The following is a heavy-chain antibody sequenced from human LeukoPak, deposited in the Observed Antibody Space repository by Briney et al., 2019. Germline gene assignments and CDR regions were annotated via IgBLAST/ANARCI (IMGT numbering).Heavy chain of an antibody. D-gene: IGHD4-23*01. J-gene: IGHJ4*02. CDR2: IYYSGST. Sequence: SQTLSLTCAVSGGSISSGGYSWSWLRQPPGKGLEWIGYIYYSGSTNYNPSLKSRVTISVDTSKNQFSLKLSSVTAADTAVYYCARDRYGGNSHFDYWGQGTLVTVSS. CDR1: GGSISSGGYS. CDR3: ARDRYGGNSHFDY. V-gene: IGHV4-30-4*07.